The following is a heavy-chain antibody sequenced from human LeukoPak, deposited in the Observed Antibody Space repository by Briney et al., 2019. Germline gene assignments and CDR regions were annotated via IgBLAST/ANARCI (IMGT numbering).Heavy chain of an antibody. CDR2: ISSSGGTI. D-gene: IGHD3-10*02. J-gene: IGHJ5*02. CDR1: GFTFSHYE. Sequence: PGGSLRLSCIGSGFTFSHYEMNWVRQAPGKGLEGVSYISSSGGTIYYADSVEGRFTISRDNPKNSLYLQVNSLRAEDTAVYYWARADVGPFDLWGQGTLVSVSS. V-gene: IGHV3-48*03. CDR3: ARADVGPFDL.